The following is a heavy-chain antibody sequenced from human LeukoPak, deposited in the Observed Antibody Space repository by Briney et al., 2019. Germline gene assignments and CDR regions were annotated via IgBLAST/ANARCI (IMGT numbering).Heavy chain of an antibody. Sequence: SETLSLTCTLYGGSISSSSYYWGWIRQPPGKGLEWIGSIYYSGTTYYNPSLKSRVTISVDTSKNQFSLKLTSVTAADTAVYYCARHADSGFGELAFDYWGQGTLVTVSS. CDR1: GGSISSSSYY. J-gene: IGHJ4*02. V-gene: IGHV4-39*01. CDR3: ARHADSGFGELAFDY. CDR2: IYYSGTT. D-gene: IGHD3-10*01.